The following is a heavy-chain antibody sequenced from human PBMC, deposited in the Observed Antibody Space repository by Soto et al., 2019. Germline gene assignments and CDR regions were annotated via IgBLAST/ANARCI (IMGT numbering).Heavy chain of an antibody. J-gene: IGHJ6*02. CDR3: ERVRYFDWFYYFGYGMDV. CDR1: GFPFSSYE. CDR2: ISISGSTI. Sequence: GGSLRLSCAASGFPFSSYEMNWVRQSPGKGLEWVSYISISGSTIYYADSVKGRFTISRDNAKNSLYLQMNSLRAEDTAVYYCERVRYFDWFYYFGYGMDVWGQGTTFTVSS. V-gene: IGHV3-48*03. D-gene: IGHD3-9*01.